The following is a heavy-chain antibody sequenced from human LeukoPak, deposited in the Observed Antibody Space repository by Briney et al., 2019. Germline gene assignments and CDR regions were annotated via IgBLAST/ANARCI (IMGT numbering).Heavy chain of an antibody. Sequence: GGSLRLSCAASAFTFSNYWMSWVRQAPGKGLEWVANIKEDGSEINYVDSVKGRFTISRDNAKNSLYLQMNSLRVDDTAVYYCARDRGYSTLDYWGQGTLVTVSS. D-gene: IGHD4-23*01. CDR2: IKEDGSEI. CDR3: ARDRGYSTLDY. V-gene: IGHV3-7*01. J-gene: IGHJ4*02. CDR1: AFTFSNYW.